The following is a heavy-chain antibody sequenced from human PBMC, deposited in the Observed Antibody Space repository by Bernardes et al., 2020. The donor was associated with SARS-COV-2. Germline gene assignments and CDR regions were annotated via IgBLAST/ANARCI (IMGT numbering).Heavy chain of an antibody. V-gene: IGHV4-59*01. CDR3: ARVGFTIFGVANWFDP. Sequence: SETLSLTCTVSGGSISSYYWSWIRQPPGKGLEWIGYIYYSGSTNYNPSLKSRVTISVDTSKNQFSLKLSSVTAADTAVYYCARVGFTIFGVANWFDPWGQGTLVTVSS. CDR1: GGSISSYY. D-gene: IGHD3-3*01. J-gene: IGHJ5*02. CDR2: IYYSGST.